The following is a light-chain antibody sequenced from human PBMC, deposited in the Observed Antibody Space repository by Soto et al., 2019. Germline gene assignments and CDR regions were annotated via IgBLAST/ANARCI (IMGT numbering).Light chain of an antibody. CDR3: QVWDRSFDPS. V-gene: IGLV3-21*02. Sequence: SYELTQPPSVSVAPGQTARITCGGNNIGSKSVQWYQQRPGQAPVLVVYDDSDRPSWIPERFSGSNSGNTATLTISRVEAGDEADFYCQVWDRSFDPSFGGGTKLTVL. CDR2: DDS. CDR1: NIGSKS. J-gene: IGLJ2*01.